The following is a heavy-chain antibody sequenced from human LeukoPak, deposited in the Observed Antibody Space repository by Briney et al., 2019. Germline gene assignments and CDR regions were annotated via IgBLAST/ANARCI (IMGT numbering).Heavy chain of an antibody. J-gene: IGHJ4*02. CDR3: ARVPPNFGVVPYFDC. CDR2: INPSGGST. CDR1: GYTFTSYY. V-gene: IGHV1-46*01. D-gene: IGHD3-3*01. Sequence: ASVKVSCKASGYTFTSYYMHWVRQAPGQGLEWMGIINPSGGSTSYAQKFQGRVTMTRDTSTSTVYMELSSLRSEDTAVYYCARVPPNFGVVPYFDCWGQGTLVTVSS.